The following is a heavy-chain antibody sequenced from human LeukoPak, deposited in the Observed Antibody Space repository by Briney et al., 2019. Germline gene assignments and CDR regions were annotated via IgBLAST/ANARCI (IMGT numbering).Heavy chain of an antibody. J-gene: IGHJ4*02. CDR1: GGSISSYY. Sequence: SETLSLTCTVSGGSISSYYWSWIRQPPGKGLEWVGYIYYSGSTNYNPSLKSRVTISVDTSKNQFSLKLSSVTAADTAVYYCARVVCSGGTCYPNDYWGQGTLVTVSS. V-gene: IGHV4-59*01. CDR2: IYYSGST. D-gene: IGHD2-15*01. CDR3: ARVVCSGGTCYPNDY.